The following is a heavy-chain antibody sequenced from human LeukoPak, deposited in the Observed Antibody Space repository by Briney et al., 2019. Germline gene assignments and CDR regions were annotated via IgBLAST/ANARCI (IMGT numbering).Heavy chain of an antibody. Sequence: SETLSLTCTVSGGSISSYYWSWIRQPPGKGLEWIGYIYYSGSTNYNPSLKSRVTISVDTSKNQFSLKLSSVTAADTAVYYCARSGYGQHATYFDDWGQGTLVTVSS. D-gene: IGHD6-13*01. CDR1: GGSISSYY. J-gene: IGHJ4*02. CDR2: IYYSGST. CDR3: ARSGYGQHATYFDD. V-gene: IGHV4-59*08.